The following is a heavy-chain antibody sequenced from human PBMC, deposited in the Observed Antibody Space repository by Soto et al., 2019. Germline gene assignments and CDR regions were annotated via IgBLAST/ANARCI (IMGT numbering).Heavy chain of an antibody. CDR2: ISGSGGST. J-gene: IGHJ5*02. CDR3: ATDPVVTPFTTVRPSWFDT. CDR1: GFTFSSYA. Sequence: PGGSLRLSCAASGFTFSSYAMSWVRQAPGKGLEWVSAISGSGGSTYYADSVKGRFTISRDNSKNTLYLQMNSLRAEDTAVYYCATDPVVTPFTTVRPSWFDTWGQGTLVTVSS. V-gene: IGHV3-23*01. D-gene: IGHD3-10*01.